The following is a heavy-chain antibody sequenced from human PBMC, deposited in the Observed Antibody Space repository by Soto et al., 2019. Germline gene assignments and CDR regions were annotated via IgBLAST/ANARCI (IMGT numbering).Heavy chain of an antibody. Sequence: EVQLVQSGAEVKKPGESLRISCKGSGYSFISYWISWVRQMPGKGLEWMGRIDPHDSYTNYSPSFQGHVTISTDKSISTAYLQWSSLKASDTAMHYCARRVPGYRSGYYSYWGQGTLVTVSS. CDR2: IDPHDSYT. J-gene: IGHJ4*02. V-gene: IGHV5-10-1*01. D-gene: IGHD3-22*01. CDR3: ARRVPGYRSGYYSY. CDR1: GYSFISYW.